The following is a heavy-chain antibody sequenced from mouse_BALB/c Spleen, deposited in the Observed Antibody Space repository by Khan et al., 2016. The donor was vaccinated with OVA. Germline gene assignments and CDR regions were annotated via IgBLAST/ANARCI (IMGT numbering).Heavy chain of an antibody. CDR2: ISPGSGDT. CDR3: ARRNYFGYTFAY. D-gene: IGHD1-2*01. V-gene: IGHV1-77*01. CDR1: GYTFTDYY. Sequence: QVQLKQSGAELARPGASVKLSCKASGYTFTDYYINWVKQRTGQGLEWIGEISPGSGDTYYNEKFKGKATLTADKSSSTAYMQLSSLTAEASAVSFRARRNYFGYTFAYWGQGTLVTVSA. J-gene: IGHJ3*01.